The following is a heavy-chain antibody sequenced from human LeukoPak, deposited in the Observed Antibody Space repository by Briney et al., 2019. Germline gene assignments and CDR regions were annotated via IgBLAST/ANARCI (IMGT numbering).Heavy chain of an antibody. V-gene: IGHV3-23*01. J-gene: IGHJ4*02. D-gene: IGHD6-13*01. CDR3: ATVRIAAACTWGPYFDY. CDR2: FSCSGKFT. CDR1: GITFIKYS. Sequence: GVSLRLSCAASGITFIKYSMTGVRQAPGKGVEWVSAFSCSGKFTVYADSVKGRFTISREISKHSLYAQMKSLSSGDRCLYYCATVRIAAACTWGPYFDYWGQGTLVTVSS.